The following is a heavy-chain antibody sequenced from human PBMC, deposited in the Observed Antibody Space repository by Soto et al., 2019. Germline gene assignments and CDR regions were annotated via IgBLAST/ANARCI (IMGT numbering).Heavy chain of an antibody. Sequence: QVRLEQSGPEVEKPGASVRVSCTATGFTFSKFGFNWVRQAPGQGLEWMGWISAYNGNKNYAQKFWGRVTMNTNTSTSTVYMDLRGLRPDDTAVYFCARDLSNCTTTSCYPYWFFDLWGPGSLVTVSS. V-gene: IGHV1-18*04. CDR1: GFTFSKFG. CDR2: ISAYNGNK. J-gene: IGHJ2*01. D-gene: IGHD2-2*01. CDR3: ARDLSNCTTTSCYPYWFFDL.